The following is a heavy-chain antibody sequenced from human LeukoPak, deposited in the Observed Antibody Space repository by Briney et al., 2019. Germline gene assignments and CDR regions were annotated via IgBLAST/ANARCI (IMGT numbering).Heavy chain of an antibody. J-gene: IGHJ3*01. CDR2: INTDGSST. Sequence: QPGGSLRLSCAASGFTFSSYEMNWVRQAPGKGLVWVSRINTDGSSTSYVDSVKGRFTISRDNAKNTLYLQMNSLRAEDTAVYYCARDFLHLGGWGQGTMVTVSS. V-gene: IGHV3-74*01. CDR3: ARDFLHLGG. CDR1: GFTFSSYE. D-gene: IGHD3-16*01.